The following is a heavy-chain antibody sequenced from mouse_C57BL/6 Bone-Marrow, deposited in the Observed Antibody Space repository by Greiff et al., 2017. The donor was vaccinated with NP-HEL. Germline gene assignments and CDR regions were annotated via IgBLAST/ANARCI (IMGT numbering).Heavy chain of an antibody. J-gene: IGHJ1*03. CDR3: AKRDVGRYFDV. D-gene: IGHD3-1*01. CDR1: GFSLTSYG. Sequence: VQLQESGPGLVQPSQSLSITCTVSGFSLTSYGVHWVRQSPGKGLEWLGVIWRGGSTDYNAAFMSRLRITQDNSKSQVFFKMNSLQADDTAIYYCAKRDVGRYFDVWGTGTTGTVAS. CDR2: IWRGGST. V-gene: IGHV2-5*01.